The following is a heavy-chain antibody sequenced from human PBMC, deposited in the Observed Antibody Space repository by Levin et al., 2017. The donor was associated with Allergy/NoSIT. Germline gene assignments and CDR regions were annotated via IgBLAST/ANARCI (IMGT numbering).Heavy chain of an antibody. CDR2: IKSQIDGGTT. CDR1: GFTFGKAG. V-gene: IGHV3-15*01. J-gene: IGHJ4*02. CDR3: TAHYLL. Sequence: PGGSLRLSCAASGFTFGKAGMSWVRQAPGKGLEWIGRIKSQIDGGTTDYAAPVKGRFSISRDDSKDTLYLQMNNVKTEDTAVYYCTAHYLLWGQGTLVTASS. D-gene: IGHD1-26*01.